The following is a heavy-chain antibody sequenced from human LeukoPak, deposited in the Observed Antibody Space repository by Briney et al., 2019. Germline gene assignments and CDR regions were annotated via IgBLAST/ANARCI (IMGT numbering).Heavy chain of an antibody. CDR3: ARDLALGYCSSSNCSSPLFDY. V-gene: IGHV4-4*07. D-gene: IGHD2-2*01. CDR2: IYTSGSA. J-gene: IGHJ4*02. Sequence: PSEALSLTCTFSLDSISSYYWSWIRQPAGKGLEWIGRIYTSGSARYNPSLKSRVTMSVDTSKNQFSLKLSSVTAADTAVYYCARDLALGYCSSSNCSSPLFDYWGQGTLVTVSS. CDR1: LDSISSYY.